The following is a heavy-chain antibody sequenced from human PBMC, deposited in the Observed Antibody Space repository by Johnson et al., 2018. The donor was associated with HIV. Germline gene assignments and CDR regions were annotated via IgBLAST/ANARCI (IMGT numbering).Heavy chain of an antibody. CDR2: IKTDGSEK. D-gene: IGHD1-26*01. CDR3: ARGGSYLTLDDAFDI. CDR1: GFSFSSYG. Sequence: VHLVESGGGVVQPGGSLRLSCAASGFSFSSYGMYWARQAPDKGLEWVANIKTDGSEKYYVDSVKGRFTISRDNARNSVYLQMNSLRAEDTAVYYCARGGSYLTLDDAFDIWGQGTMVTVSS. J-gene: IGHJ3*02. V-gene: IGHV3-7*01.